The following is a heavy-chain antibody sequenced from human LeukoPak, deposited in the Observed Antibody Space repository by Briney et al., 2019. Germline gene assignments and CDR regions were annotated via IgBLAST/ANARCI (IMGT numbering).Heavy chain of an antibody. CDR2: ISWNSGSI. D-gene: IGHD5-18*01. Sequence: GGSLRLSCAASGFTFDDYAMHWVRQAPGKGLEWVSGISWNSGSIGYADSVKGRFTISRDNAKNTLYLQMNSLRTEDTAVYYCAKDWYSYSYRIPEWWGQGTLVTVSS. CDR1: GFTFDDYA. J-gene: IGHJ4*02. CDR3: AKDWYSYSYRIPEW. V-gene: IGHV3-9*01.